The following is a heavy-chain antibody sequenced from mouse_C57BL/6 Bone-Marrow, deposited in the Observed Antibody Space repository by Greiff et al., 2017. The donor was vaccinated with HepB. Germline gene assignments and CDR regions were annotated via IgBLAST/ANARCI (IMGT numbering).Heavy chain of an antibody. D-gene: IGHD1-1*01. CDR1: GFNIKDDY. Sequence: EVQLQQSGAELVRPGASVKLSCTASGFNIKDDYMHWVKQRPEQGLEWIGWIDPENGDTEYASKFQGKATITADTSSNTAYLQLSSLTSEDTAVYYCTEYYGSSPFAYWGQGTLVTVSA. V-gene: IGHV14-4*01. CDR2: IDPENGDT. J-gene: IGHJ3*01. CDR3: TEYYGSSPFAY.